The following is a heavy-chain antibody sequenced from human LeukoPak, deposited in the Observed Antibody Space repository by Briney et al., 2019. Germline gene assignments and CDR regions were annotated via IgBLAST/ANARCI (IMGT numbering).Heavy chain of an antibody. CDR1: GGSISSYY. J-gene: IGHJ4*02. D-gene: IGHD6-19*01. CDR2: IYYGGST. Sequence: PSETLSLTCTVSGGSISSYYWSWIRQPPGKGLEWIGYIYYGGSTNYNPSLKSRVTISVDTSKNQFSLKLSSVTAADTAVYYCVGTYSSGWYGWSFDYWGQGTLVTVSS. CDR3: VGTYSSGWYGWSFDY. V-gene: IGHV4-59*08.